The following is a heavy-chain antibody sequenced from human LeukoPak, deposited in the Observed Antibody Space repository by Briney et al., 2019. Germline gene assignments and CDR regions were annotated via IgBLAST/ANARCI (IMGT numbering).Heavy chain of an antibody. J-gene: IGHJ3*02. CDR3: ARGPYSYDSSGAFDI. CDR2: IHHSGST. CDR1: GYSINNNYY. Sequence: SETLSLTCTVSGYSINNNYYWDWIRQPPGKGLEFIASIHHSGSTYYNPSLKSRVTISVDTSKNQFSLKLSSVTAADTAVYFCARGPYSYDSSGAFDIWGQGTMVTVSS. D-gene: IGHD3-22*01. V-gene: IGHV4-38-2*02.